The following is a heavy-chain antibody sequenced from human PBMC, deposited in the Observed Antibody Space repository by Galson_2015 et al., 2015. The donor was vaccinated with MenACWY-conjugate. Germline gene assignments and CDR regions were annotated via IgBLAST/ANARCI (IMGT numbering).Heavy chain of an antibody. CDR1: GFDFSNYA. CDR2: IGSSGTPI. D-gene: IGHD3-22*01. CDR3: ARDYYDSHFDY. J-gene: IGHJ4*02. V-gene: IGHV3-48*03. Sequence: SLRLSCAASGFDFSNYAMNWVRQAPRKGLEWVSYIGSSGTPIYYADSLKGRFTISRDNAKNSLYLQMNSLGAEDTAVYYCARDYYDSHFDYWGQGTLVTVSS.